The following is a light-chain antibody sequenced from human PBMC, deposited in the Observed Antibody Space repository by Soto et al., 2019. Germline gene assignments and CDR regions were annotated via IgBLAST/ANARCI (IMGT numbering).Light chain of an antibody. V-gene: IGKV3-11*01. CDR2: DTS. J-gene: IGKJ1*01. Sequence: EIVLTQSPATLSLSPGERATLSCRASQSVSGYLAWYQQKPGQAPRFLIYDTSNRATGIPARFIGSGSGKDFTLTISGLKPEDFAVYYCQQRNYWPSTFGQGTKVEIK. CDR3: QQRNYWPST. CDR1: QSVSGY.